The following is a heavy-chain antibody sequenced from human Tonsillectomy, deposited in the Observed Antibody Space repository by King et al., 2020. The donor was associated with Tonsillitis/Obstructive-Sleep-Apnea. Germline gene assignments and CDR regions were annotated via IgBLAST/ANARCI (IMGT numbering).Heavy chain of an antibody. V-gene: IGHV4-59*01. CDR2: IYYSGST. D-gene: IGHD5-24*01. CDR1: GGSISSYY. Sequence: VQLQESGPGLVKPSETLSLTCTVSGGSISSYYWSWIRQPPGKGLEWIGYIYYSGSTNYNPSLKSRVTISVDTSKNQFSLKLCSVTAADTAVYYCARAEVELATINAFDIWGQGTMVTVSS. CDR3: ARAEVELATINAFDI. J-gene: IGHJ3*02.